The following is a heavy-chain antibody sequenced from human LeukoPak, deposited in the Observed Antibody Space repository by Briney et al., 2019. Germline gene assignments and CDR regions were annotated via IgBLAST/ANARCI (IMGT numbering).Heavy chain of an antibody. CDR3: ARGGIAAAGRGANDY. CDR2: INPNSGGT. Sequence: ASVKVSCKASGYTFTGYYMHWVRQAPGQGLEWMGWINPNSGGTNYAQKFQGRVTMTRDTSISTAYMELSRLRSDDTAVYYCARGGIAAAGRGANDYWGQGTLVTVSS. D-gene: IGHD6-13*01. J-gene: IGHJ4*02. CDR1: GYTFTGYY. V-gene: IGHV1-2*02.